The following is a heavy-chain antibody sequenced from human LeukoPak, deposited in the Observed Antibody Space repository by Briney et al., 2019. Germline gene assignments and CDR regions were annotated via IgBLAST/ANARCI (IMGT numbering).Heavy chain of an antibody. J-gene: IGHJ4*02. CDR2: ISSSGTTI. V-gene: IGHV3-11*01. Sequence: GGSLRLSCAASGFTFSDYYMSWIRQPPGKGLEWVSYISSSGTTIYYADSVRGRFTVSRDNAKNSLYLQMDSLRAEDTAVYYCAKAISGASDYWGQGTLVTVSS. CDR3: AKAISGASDY. CDR1: GFTFSDYY. D-gene: IGHD1-14*01.